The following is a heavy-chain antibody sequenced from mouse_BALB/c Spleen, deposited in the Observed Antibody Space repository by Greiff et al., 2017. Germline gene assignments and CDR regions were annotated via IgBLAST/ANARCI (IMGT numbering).Heavy chain of an antibody. V-gene: IGHV1-14*01. CDR3: ARSGRYNGGCFDV. D-gene: IGHD2-14*01. Sequence: VQLQQSGPELVKPGASVKMSCKASGYTFTSYVMHWVQQKPGQGLEWIGYINPYNDGTKYNEKFKGKATLTSDKSSSTAYMELSSLTSEDSAVYYCARSGRYNGGCFDVWGAGTTVTVSS. J-gene: IGHJ1*01. CDR2: INPYNDGT. CDR1: GYTFTSYV.